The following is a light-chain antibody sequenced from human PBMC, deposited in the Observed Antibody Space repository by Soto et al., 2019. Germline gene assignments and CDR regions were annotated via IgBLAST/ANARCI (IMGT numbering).Light chain of an antibody. V-gene: IGKV1-33*01. CDR1: QNINNY. CDR3: QQYKHLPT. CDR2: DAS. J-gene: IGKJ5*01. Sequence: DIQMTQSPSSLSASVGDRVTITCQASQNINNYLNWYQQKPGRAPKLLIYDASNLEAGVPSRFRGRGSGTDFTFTISRLQPEDIATYCCQQYKHLPTFGHGTRLEI.